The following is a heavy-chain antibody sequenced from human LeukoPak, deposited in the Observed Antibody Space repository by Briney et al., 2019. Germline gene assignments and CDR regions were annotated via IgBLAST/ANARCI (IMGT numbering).Heavy chain of an antibody. V-gene: IGHV1-69*06. CDR1: GGTFSSYT. Sequence: GASVKVSCKASGGTFSSYTISWVRQAPGQGLEWMGGIIPNFGTPNYAQKFQGRVTITADKSTSTAYMELSSLRSEDTAVYYCARVLITSANWFAPWGQGTLVTVSS. CDR3: ARVLITSANWFAP. D-gene: IGHD1-14*01. J-gene: IGHJ5*02. CDR2: IIPNFGTP.